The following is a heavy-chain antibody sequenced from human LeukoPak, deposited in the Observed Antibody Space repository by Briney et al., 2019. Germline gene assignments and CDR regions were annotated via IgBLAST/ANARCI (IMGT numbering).Heavy chain of an antibody. CDR2: IYYSGST. Sequence: SETLSLTCTVSGGSISSYYWSWIRQPPGKGLEWIGYIYYSGSTNYNPSLKSRVTISVDTSKNHFSLKLSSVTAADTAVYYCARDPVRPSGAFDIWGQGTMVTVSS. CDR3: ARDPVRPSGAFDI. J-gene: IGHJ3*02. V-gene: IGHV4-59*01. CDR1: GGSISSYY.